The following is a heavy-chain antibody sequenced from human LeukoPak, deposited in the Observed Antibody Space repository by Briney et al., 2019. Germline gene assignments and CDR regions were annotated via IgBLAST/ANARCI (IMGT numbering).Heavy chain of an antibody. CDR1: GGSISSSSYY. CDR3: ARDLRLLPFDY. D-gene: IGHD2-15*01. J-gene: IGHJ4*02. V-gene: IGHV4-39*07. Sequence: SETLSLTCTVSGGSISSSSYYWGWIRQPPGKGLEWIGSIYYSGSTYYNPSLKSRVTISVDTSKNQFSLKPSSVTAADTAVYYCARDLRLLPFDYWGQGTLVTVSS. CDR2: IYYSGST.